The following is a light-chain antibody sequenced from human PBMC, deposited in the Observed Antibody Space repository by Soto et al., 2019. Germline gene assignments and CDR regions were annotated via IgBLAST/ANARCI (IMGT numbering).Light chain of an antibody. CDR2: EDK. CDR1: SGNIASNF. CDR3: QSYDGIIQV. V-gene: IGLV6-57*01. J-gene: IGLJ2*01. Sequence: NFMLTQPHSVSESPGKTVTISCTRSSGNIASNFVQWSQQRPGSSPITVIYEDKQRPSEVPDRFSGSIDTSSNSASLTISGLQTDDEADYYCQSYDGIIQVFGGGTKLTVL.